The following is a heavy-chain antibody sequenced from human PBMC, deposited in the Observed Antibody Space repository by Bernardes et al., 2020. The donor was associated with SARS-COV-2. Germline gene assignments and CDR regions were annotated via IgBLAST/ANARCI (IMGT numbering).Heavy chain of an antibody. J-gene: IGHJ5*02. CDR3: AREQQTAGFDP. CDR2: IYYSGST. V-gene: IGHV4-59*01. CDR1: GGSISYYY. Sequence: SETLSLTRTVSGGSISYYYWSWVRQPPGKGLEWIGYIYYSGSTKYNPSLKSRVTISADTSKNQFSLKLSSVTAADTAVYYCAREQQTAGFDPWGQGTLVTVSS.